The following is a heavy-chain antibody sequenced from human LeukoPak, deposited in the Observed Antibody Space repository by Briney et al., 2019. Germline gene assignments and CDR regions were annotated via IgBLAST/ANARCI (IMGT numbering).Heavy chain of an antibody. Sequence: ASVKVSCKVSGYTLTELSMHWVRQAPGKGLEWMGGFDPEDGETIYAQKFQGRVTMTEDTSTDTAYMELSSLRSEDTAVYYCATVGSVSSTSPGIDYWGQGTLVTVSS. CDR2: FDPEDGET. CDR1: GYTLTELS. D-gene: IGHD2-2*01. J-gene: IGHJ4*02. CDR3: ATVGSVSSTSPGIDY. V-gene: IGHV1-24*01.